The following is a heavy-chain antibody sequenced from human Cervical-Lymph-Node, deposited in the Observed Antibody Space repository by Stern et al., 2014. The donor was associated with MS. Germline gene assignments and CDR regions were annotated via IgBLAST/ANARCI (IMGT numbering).Heavy chain of an antibody. D-gene: IGHD3-10*01. CDR3: ARGGRGVGLEY. J-gene: IGHJ4*02. CDR2: VCYEGPQR. CDR1: GFTFSTYA. Sequence: VQLVESGGGVVQTGRSLSLSCVASGFTFSTYAMHWVRQAPGKGLEWWACVCYEGPQRTSPDSVKARFPISRDNSKNTLYLHMNSLRDEDTAVYFCARGGRGVGLEYWGQGALVTVSS. V-gene: IGHV3-30-3*01.